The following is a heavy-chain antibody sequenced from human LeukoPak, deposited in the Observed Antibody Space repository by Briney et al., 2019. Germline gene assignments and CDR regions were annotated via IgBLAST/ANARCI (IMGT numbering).Heavy chain of an antibody. J-gene: IGHJ4*02. CDR1: GGSISSSSYY. D-gene: IGHD3/OR15-3a*01. CDR3: ARDGHRMDFDY. CDR2: IYYSGST. Sequence: PSETLSLTCTVSGGSISSSSYYWGWIRQPPGKGLEWIGSIYYSGSTYYNPSLKSRVTISVDTSKNQFSLKLSSVTAADTAVYYCARDGHRMDFDYWGQGTLVTVSS. V-gene: IGHV4-39*07.